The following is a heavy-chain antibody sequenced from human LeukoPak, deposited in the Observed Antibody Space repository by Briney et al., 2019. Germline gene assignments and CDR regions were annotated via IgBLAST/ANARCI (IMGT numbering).Heavy chain of an antibody. D-gene: IGHD4-23*01. CDR3: ARDKDNSGAFDI. J-gene: IGHJ3*02. Sequence: PSETLSLTCTVSGGSISGSSYYWGWIRQPPGKGLEWIGSTYYSGSTYYNPSLKSRVTISVDTSKNHFSLKLSSVTAADTAVYYCARDKDNSGAFDIWGQGTMVTVSS. CDR2: TYYSGST. CDR1: GGSISGSSYY. V-gene: IGHV4-39*07.